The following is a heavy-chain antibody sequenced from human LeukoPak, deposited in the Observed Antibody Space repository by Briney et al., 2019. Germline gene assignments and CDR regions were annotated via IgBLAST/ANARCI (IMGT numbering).Heavy chain of an antibody. D-gene: IGHD2-15*01. Sequence: ASVKVSCKASGYTFTSYGISWVRQAPGQGLEWMGWISAYNGNTNYAQKLQGRVTMTTDTSTSTAYMELRSLRSDDTAVYYCARGKGSVVVVAAIDDAFDIWGQGTMVTVSS. CDR1: GYTFTSYG. J-gene: IGHJ3*02. V-gene: IGHV1-18*01. CDR3: ARGKGSVVVVAAIDDAFDI. CDR2: ISAYNGNT.